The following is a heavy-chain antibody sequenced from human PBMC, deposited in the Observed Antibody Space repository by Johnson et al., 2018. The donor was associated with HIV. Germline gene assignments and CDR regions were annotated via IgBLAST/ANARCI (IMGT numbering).Heavy chain of an antibody. Sequence: VQLVESGGGLVKPGGSLRLSCAASGITFSNAWMSWVRQAPGKGLEWVGRIKSKTGGGTTDYAAPVKGRFTISRDDSINTLYLQMNSLKTEDTAVYYCSNYYGPPRWGRGTMVTVSS. J-gene: IGHJ3*01. V-gene: IGHV3-15*01. CDR2: IKSKTGGGTT. D-gene: IGHD3-10*01. CDR3: SNYYGPPR. CDR1: GITFSNAW.